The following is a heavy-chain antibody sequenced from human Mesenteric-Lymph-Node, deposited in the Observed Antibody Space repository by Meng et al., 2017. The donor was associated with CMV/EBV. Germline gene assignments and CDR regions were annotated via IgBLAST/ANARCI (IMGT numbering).Heavy chain of an antibody. CDR3: AKDPLGYCSSTSCSYFFDY. D-gene: IGHD2-2*01. V-gene: IGHV3-30*02. CDR1: GFTFTSYG. Sequence: GGSLRLSCAAFGFTFTSYGMHWVRQAPGKGLEWVAFIRYDGSNKYYADSVKGRFTISRDNSKNTLYLQMNSLRAEDTAVYYCAKDPLGYCSSTSCSYFFDYWGQGTLVTVSS. CDR2: IRYDGSNK. J-gene: IGHJ4*02.